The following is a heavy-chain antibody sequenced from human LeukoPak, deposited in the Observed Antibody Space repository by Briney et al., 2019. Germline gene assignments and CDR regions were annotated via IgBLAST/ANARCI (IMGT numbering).Heavy chain of an antibody. CDR2: IIPIFGTA. J-gene: IGHJ4*02. Sequence: SVKVSCKASGGTFSSYAISWVRQAPGQGLEWMGGIIPIFGTANYAQKFQGRVTITADESTSTAYMELSSLRSEDTAVQYDARETLRDCRSASCCSGEFLYWLQGTLVTVSS. CDR3: ARETLRDCRSASCCSGEFLY. CDR1: GGTFSSYA. V-gene: IGHV1-69*13. D-gene: IGHD2-2*01.